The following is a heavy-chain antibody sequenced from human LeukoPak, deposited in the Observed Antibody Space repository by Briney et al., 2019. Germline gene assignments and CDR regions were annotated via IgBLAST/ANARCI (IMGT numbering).Heavy chain of an antibody. CDR1: GFTFSSYT. J-gene: IGHJ4*02. CDR3: ARGEDWSYSNYDLLDY. V-gene: IGHV3-21*01. D-gene: IGHD4-11*01. Sequence: SGGSLRLSCAASGFTFSSYTMNWVRQAPGKGLAWVSSINSGSSYIDYADSVKGRFTISRDNAKNSLYLQMNSLRAEDTAVYYCARGEDWSYSNYDLLDYWGQGTLVTVPS. CDR2: INSGSSYI.